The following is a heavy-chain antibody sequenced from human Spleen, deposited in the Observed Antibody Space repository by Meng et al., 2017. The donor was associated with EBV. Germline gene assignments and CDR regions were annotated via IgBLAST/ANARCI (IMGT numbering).Heavy chain of an antibody. D-gene: IGHD5-12*01. CDR1: GFSLSTSGVG. V-gene: IGHV2-5*02. J-gene: IGHJ4*02. Sequence: QLLLKESGPTLVKPTQTLTLTCTFSGFSLSTSGVGVGWIRQPPGKALEWLALIYWDDDKRYSPSLKSRLTITKDTSKNQVVLKMTNMDPVDTATYYCAHRRSGYDLFDYWGQGTLVTVSS. CDR2: IYWDDDK. CDR3: AHRRSGYDLFDY.